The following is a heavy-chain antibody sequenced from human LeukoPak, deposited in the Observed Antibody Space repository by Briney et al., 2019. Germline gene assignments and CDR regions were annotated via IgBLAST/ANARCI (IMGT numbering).Heavy chain of an antibody. CDR1: GGSISSGAYY. J-gene: IGHJ4*02. CDR3: ARDSAYSSSWYDY. V-gene: IGHV4-61*08. D-gene: IGHD6-13*01. Sequence: PSETLSLTCTVSGGSISSGAYYWSWIRQPPGKALEGIVYIYYSGSTNYTPSLKSRVTISIDTSKNQFSLKLNSVTPADTAVYYCARDSAYSSSWYDYWGQGTLVTVSS. CDR2: IYYSGST.